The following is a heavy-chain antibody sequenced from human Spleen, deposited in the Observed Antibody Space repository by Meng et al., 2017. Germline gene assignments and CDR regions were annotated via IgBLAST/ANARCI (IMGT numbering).Heavy chain of an antibody. CDR2: ISSSGNTI. CDR3: ARTLGYCSSGRCYAFDI. D-gene: IGHD2-15*01. CDR1: GFTFSDYY. Sequence: GESLKISCAASGFTFSDYYMRWIRQAPGKGLEWVSHISSSGNTIYYADSVKGRFTVSRDNAKNSVYLQMSSLRAEDTAVYYCARTLGYCSSGRCYAFDIWGQGTKVTVSS. V-gene: IGHV3-11*04. J-gene: IGHJ3*02.